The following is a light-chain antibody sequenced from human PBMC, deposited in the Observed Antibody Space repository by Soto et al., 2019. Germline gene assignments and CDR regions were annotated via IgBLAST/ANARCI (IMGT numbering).Light chain of an antibody. Sequence: QSALTQPASVSGSPGQSITISCTGTSSDVGSYNLVSWYQQHPGKAPKLMIYEVSKRRSGVSNRFSGSKSGNTASLTISGLQAEDEADYYCCSYAGSSIVVFGGGTKLTVL. J-gene: IGLJ2*01. V-gene: IGLV2-23*02. CDR3: CSYAGSSIVV. CDR2: EVS. CDR1: SSDVGSYNL.